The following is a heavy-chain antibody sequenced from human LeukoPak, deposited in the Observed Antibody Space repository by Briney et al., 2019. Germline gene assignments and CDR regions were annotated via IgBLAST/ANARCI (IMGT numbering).Heavy chain of an antibody. D-gene: IGHD4-17*01. J-gene: IGHJ4*02. CDR3: ARAPTTYGDYGSSGWYFDY. CDR2: ISSSGSTI. V-gene: IGHV3-11*01. Sequence: PGGSLRPSCAASGFTFSDYYMSWIRQAPGKGLEWVSYISSSGSTIYYADSVKGRFTISRDNAKNSLYLQMNSLRAEDTAVYYCARAPTTYGDYGSSGWYFDYWGQGTLVTVSS. CDR1: GFTFSDYY.